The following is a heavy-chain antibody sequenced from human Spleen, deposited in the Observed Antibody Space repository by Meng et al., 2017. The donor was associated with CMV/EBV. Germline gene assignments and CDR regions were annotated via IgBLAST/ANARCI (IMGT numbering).Heavy chain of an antibody. CDR2: IYWDDDK. D-gene: IGHD2-15*01. CDR1: GVSLSTSGMG. V-gene: IGHV2-5*02. CDR3: AHRDYCSGGTCTFDY. Sequence: GVSLSTSGMGVGWIRQPPGKALEWLALIYWDDDKRYSPSLKSRLTITKDTYKNQVVLTMTNMDPVDTATYYCAHRDYCSGGTCTFDYWGQGTLVTVSS. J-gene: IGHJ4*02.